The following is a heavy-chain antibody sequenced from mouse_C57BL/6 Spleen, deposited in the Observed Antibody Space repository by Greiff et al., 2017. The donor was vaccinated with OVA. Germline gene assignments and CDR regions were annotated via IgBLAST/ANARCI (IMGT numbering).Heavy chain of an antibody. D-gene: IGHD2-1*01. Sequence: EVKLMESEGGLAQPGSSMKLSCTASGFTFSDYYMAWVRQVPEKGLEWVANINYDGSSTYYLDSLKSRFIISRDNAKNILYLQMSSLKSEDTATYYCARVNYGNLDYWGQGTTLTVSS. V-gene: IGHV5-16*01. CDR2: INYDGSST. J-gene: IGHJ2*01. CDR3: ARVNYGNLDY. CDR1: GFTFSDYY.